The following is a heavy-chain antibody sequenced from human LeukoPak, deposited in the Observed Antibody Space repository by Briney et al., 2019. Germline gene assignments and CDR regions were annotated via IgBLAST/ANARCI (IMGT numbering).Heavy chain of an antibody. CDR1: GFTFCAYA. CDR3: VKITSVTGGDC. J-gene: IGHJ4*02. Sequence: GGSLRLSCSASGFTFCAYAMYWVRQAPGKGLEYVSGISNNGGSSFYADSVKGRFTISRDNSKNMLYLQMSSLRAEDTAVYYCVKITSVTGGDCWGQGTWLTVSS. V-gene: IGHV3-64D*09. CDR2: ISNNGGSS. D-gene: IGHD1-1*01.